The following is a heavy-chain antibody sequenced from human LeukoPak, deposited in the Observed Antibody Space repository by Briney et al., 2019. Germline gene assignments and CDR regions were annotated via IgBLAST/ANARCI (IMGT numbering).Heavy chain of an antibody. J-gene: IGHJ5*02. D-gene: IGHD6-19*01. Sequence: GGSLRLSCAASGFNVSGNYMSWVRQAPGKGLEWVSVIYTGGGTDYADSVKGRFTISRDNSKNTLYLQMNSLGTEDTAVYYCARARQWLGVFDPWGQGTLVTVSS. CDR2: IYTGGGT. V-gene: IGHV3-53*01. CDR3: ARARQWLGVFDP. CDR1: GFNVSGNY.